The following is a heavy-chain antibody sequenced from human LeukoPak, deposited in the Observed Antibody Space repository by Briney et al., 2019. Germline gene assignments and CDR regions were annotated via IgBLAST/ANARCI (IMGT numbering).Heavy chain of an antibody. D-gene: IGHD3-10*01. CDR1: GFTFSIHG. CDR2: ITGSGDTT. V-gene: IGHV3-23*01. CDR3: AKSRPMAYYFDY. Sequence: PGGSLRLSCVASGFTFSIHGMSWVRQAPGKGLEWVSSITGSGDTTYYADSLKGRFTISRDNSKSTLYLQMNSLRAEDTAVYYCAKSRPMAYYFDYWGQGTLVTVSS. J-gene: IGHJ4*02.